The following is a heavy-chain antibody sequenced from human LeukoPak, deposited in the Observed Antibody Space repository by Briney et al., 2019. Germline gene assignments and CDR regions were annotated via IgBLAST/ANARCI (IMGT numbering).Heavy chain of an antibody. CDR2: IYYSGNT. V-gene: IGHV4-39*01. CDR3: ARGRSIAAAGTGVDY. CDR1: GVSISSSNSY. D-gene: IGHD6-13*01. J-gene: IGHJ4*02. Sequence: SETLSLTCTVSGVSISSSNSYWGWIRQPPGKGLEWIGSIYYSGNTYYNASLKSQVSISIDTSKNQFSLRLTSVTAADTAVYYCARGRSIAAAGTGVDYWGQGTLVTVSS.